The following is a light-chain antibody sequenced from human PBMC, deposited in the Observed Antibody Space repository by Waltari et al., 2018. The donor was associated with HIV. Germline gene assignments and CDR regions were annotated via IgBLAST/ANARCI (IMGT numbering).Light chain of an antibody. CDR3: QKYDCAPRT. V-gene: IGKV1-27*01. Sequence: DIQMTQPPSPLSASVGDRVSITCRASKRISNFLAWYQQKPGKVPKLLIFASSTLHSGVPSRFSGSGSGTDFTLTISGLQPEDVATYYCQKYDCAPRTFGQGTKVEIK. J-gene: IGKJ1*01. CDR1: KRISNF. CDR2: ASS.